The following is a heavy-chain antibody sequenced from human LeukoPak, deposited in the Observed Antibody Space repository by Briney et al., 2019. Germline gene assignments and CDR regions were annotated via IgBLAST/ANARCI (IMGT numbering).Heavy chain of an antibody. Sequence: ASVKVSCKASGYTFTGYYMHWVRQAPGQGLEWMGWINPNSGGTNYAQKFKGRVTMTRDTSISTAYMELSRLRSDDTAVYYCARDSGDCSSTSCLFDYWGQGTLVTVSS. CDR1: GYTFTGYY. J-gene: IGHJ4*02. V-gene: IGHV1-2*02. CDR2: INPNSGGT. D-gene: IGHD2-2*01. CDR3: ARDSGDCSSTSCLFDY.